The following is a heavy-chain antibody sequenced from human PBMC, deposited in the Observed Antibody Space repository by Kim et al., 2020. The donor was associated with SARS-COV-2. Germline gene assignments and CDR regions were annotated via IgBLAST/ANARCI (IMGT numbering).Heavy chain of an antibody. CDR1: GGSISSYY. Sequence: SETLSLTCTVSGGSISSYYWSWIRQPPGKGLEWIGYIYYSGSTNYNPSLKSRVTISVDTSKNQFSLKLSSVTAADTAVYYCARGITMIVVARVAFDIWGQGKMVTVSS. J-gene: IGHJ3*02. CDR2: IYYSGST. V-gene: IGHV4-59*08. D-gene: IGHD3-22*01. CDR3: ARGITMIVVARVAFDI.